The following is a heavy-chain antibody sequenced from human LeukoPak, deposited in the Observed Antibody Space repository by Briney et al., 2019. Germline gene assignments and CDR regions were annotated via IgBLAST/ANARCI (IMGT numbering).Heavy chain of an antibody. D-gene: IGHD3-22*01. CDR3: ARTTYYYDSSGLFY. CDR1: GFTFSSYS. CDR2: ISSSSSTI. J-gene: IGHJ4*02. V-gene: IGHV3-48*02. Sequence: GGSLRLSCAASGFTFSSYSMNWVRQAPGKGLEWVSYISSSSSTIYYADSVKGRFTISRDNAKNSLYLQMNSLRDEDTAVYYCARTTYYYDSSGLFYWGQGTLVTVSS.